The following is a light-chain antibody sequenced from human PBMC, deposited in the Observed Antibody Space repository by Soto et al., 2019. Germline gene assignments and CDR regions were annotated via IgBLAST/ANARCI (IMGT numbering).Light chain of an antibody. J-gene: IGLJ2*01. CDR3: SSYVVSNVVF. CDR1: RDDVGGYNY. CDR2: EVT. V-gene: IGLV2-8*01. Sequence: QSALTQRPSASGSPGQSVTISCAGTRDDVGGYNYVSWYQHHPGKAPKLLIYEVTKRPSGVPDRFSGSKSDNTAYLTVSGLRAEDEALYYCSSYVVSNVVFFGGGTKLTVL.